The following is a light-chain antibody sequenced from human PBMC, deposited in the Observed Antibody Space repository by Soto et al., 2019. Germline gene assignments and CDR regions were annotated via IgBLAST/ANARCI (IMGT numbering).Light chain of an antibody. J-gene: IGLJ2*01. CDR2: DTS. Sequence: QTVVTQEPSLTVSPGGTVTLTCSSSTGAVTSGHYPYWFQQKPGQAPRTLIFDTSSKHSWTPARFSGSLLGGKAALTLSGAQPEDEAEYYCLLSYRGIAVLFGGGTKLTVL. CDR3: LLSYRGIAVL. CDR1: TGAVTSGHY. V-gene: IGLV7-46*01.